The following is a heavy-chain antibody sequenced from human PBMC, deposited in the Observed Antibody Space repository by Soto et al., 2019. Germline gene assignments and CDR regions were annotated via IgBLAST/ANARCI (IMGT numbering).Heavy chain of an antibody. CDR2: THHIGNT. CDR1: SGSISSSTW. D-gene: IGHD6-13*01. CDR3: ASSNIAAAGFYYYGMDV. Sequence: SETLSLTCAVSSGSISSSTWWTWVRQPPGKGLEWIGETHHIGNTNYNPSLESRVTISLDKSKNQFSLKLTSVTAADTAVYYCASSNIAAAGFYYYGMDVWGRGTTVTV. J-gene: IGHJ6*02. V-gene: IGHV4-4*02.